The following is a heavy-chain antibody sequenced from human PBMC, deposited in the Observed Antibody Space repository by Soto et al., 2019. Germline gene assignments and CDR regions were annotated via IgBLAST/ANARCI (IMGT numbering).Heavy chain of an antibody. V-gene: IGHV1-69*08. D-gene: IGHD2-2*01. CDR1: GGTFSSYT. J-gene: IGHJ4*02. CDR2: IIPILGIA. CDR3: ARDSVVPAAN. Sequence: QVQLVQSGAEVKKPGSSVKVSCKASGGTFSSYTISWVRQAPGQGLEWMGRIIPILGIANYAQKFQGRGTITADKSTSTAYMELSSLRSEDTAVYYCARDSVVPAANWGQGTLVTVSS.